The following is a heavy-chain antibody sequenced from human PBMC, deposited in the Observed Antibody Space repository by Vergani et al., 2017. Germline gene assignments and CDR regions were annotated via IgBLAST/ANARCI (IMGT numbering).Heavy chain of an antibody. V-gene: IGHV3-33*01. CDR2: IWYDGSNK. CDR3: ARDVLAAAGTYYFDC. CDR1: GFTFSSYG. J-gene: IGHJ4*02. D-gene: IGHD6-13*01. Sequence: QVQLVESGGGVVQPGRSLRLSCAASGFTFSSYGMHRVRQAPGKGLEWVAVIWYDGSNKYYADSVKGRFTISRDNSKNTLYLQMNSLRAEDTAVYYCARDVLAAAGTYYFDCWGQGTLVTVSS.